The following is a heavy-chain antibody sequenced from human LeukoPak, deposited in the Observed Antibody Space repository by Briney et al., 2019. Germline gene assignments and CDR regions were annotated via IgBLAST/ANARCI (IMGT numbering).Heavy chain of an antibody. Sequence: ASVKVSCKASGYTFTSYDINWVRQATGQGLEWMGWMNPNSGNTGHAQKFQGRVTMTRNTSISAAYMELSSLRSEDTAVYYCARGQNYYDSSGYQYYFDYWGQGTLVTVSS. J-gene: IGHJ4*02. D-gene: IGHD3-22*01. V-gene: IGHV1-8*01. CDR1: GYTFTSYD. CDR2: MNPNSGNT. CDR3: ARGQNYYDSSGYQYYFDY.